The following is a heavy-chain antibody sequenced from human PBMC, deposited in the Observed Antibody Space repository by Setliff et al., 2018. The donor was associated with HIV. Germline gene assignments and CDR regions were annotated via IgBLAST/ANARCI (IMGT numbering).Heavy chain of an antibody. Sequence: ETLSLTCTVSGGSISSYYWGWFRQPPGKGLEWIGYIYDSGSTNYKPTLKSRVTISVDTSKNQFSLKLSSVTAADTAVYYWARDIRGWNNWFDPWGQGTLVTVSS. D-gene: IGHD1-20*01. J-gene: IGHJ5*02. CDR3: ARDIRGWNNWFDP. CDR1: GGSISSYY. CDR2: IYDSGST. V-gene: IGHV4-59*01.